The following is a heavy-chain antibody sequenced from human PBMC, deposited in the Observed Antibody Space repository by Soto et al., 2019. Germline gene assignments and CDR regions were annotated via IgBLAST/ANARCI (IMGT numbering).Heavy chain of an antibody. V-gene: IGHV4-59*01. J-gene: IGHJ4*02. CDR1: GGSISSYY. CDR2: IYYSGST. D-gene: IGHD3-3*01. Sequence: SETLSLTCTVSGGSISSYYWSWIRQPPGKGLEWIGYIYYSGSTNYNPSLKSRVTISVDTSKNQFSLKLSSVTAADTAVYYCARDLRFLEWWYFDYWGQGTPVTVSS. CDR3: ARDLRFLEWWYFDY.